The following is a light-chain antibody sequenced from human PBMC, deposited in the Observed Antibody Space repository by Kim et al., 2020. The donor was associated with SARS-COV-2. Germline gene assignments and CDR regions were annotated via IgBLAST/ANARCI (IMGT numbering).Light chain of an antibody. CDR2: QDS. V-gene: IGLV3-1*01. J-gene: IGLJ2*01. Sequence: SYELTQPPSVSVSPGQTASITCSGDKLGDKYACWYQQKPGQSPVLVIYQDSKRPSGIPERFSGSNSGNTATLTISGTPAMDEADYYCQAWDRSTAYVFG. CDR3: QAWDRSTAYV. CDR1: KLGDKY.